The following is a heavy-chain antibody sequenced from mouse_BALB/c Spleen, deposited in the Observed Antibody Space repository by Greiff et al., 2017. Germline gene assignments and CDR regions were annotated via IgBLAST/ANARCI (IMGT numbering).Heavy chain of an antibody. J-gene: IGHJ3*01. Sequence: VQLQQSGAELVKPGASVKLSCTASGFNIKDTYMHWVKQRPEQGLEWIGRIDPANGNTKYDPKFQGKATITADTSSNTAYLQLSSLTSEDTAVYYCARSTLFYYEYWFAYWGQGTLVTVSA. CDR2: IDPANGNT. CDR1: GFNIKDTY. V-gene: IGHV14-3*02. CDR3: ARSTLFYYEYWFAY. D-gene: IGHD2-4*01.